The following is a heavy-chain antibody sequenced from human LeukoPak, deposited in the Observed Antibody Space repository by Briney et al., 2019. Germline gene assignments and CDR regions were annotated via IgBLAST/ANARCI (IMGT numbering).Heavy chain of an antibody. CDR3: ARDLNWNQIAY. J-gene: IGHJ4*02. V-gene: IGHV3-74*01. CDR1: GFTFNAHW. CDR2: INTNGSST. Sequence: PGGSLRLSCAASGFTFNAHWMHWVRQTPEKGLVWVSRINTNGSSTNYADFVKGRFTISRDNAKDTLYLQMNSLRAEDTAVYYCARDLNWNQIAYWGQGSLVTVSS. D-gene: IGHD1-20*01.